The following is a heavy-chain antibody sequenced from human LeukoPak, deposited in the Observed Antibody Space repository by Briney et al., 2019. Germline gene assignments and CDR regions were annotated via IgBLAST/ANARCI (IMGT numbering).Heavy chain of an antibody. J-gene: IGHJ6*03. CDR1: GFTFSSYG. CDR2: IWYDGRNK. V-gene: IGHV3-33*06. Sequence: GGSLRLSCAASGFTFSSYGMHWVRQAPGKGLEWVAVIWYDGRNKYYADSVKGRVTISRDNSKNTLYLQMNSLRAEDTAVYYCAKSIAVAGMEDYYYYMDVWGKGTTVTVSS. CDR3: AKSIAVAGMEDYYYYMDV. D-gene: IGHD6-19*01.